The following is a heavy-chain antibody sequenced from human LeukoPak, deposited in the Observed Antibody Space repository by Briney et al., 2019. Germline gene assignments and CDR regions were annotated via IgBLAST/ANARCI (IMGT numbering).Heavy chain of an antibody. V-gene: IGHV3-66*01. CDR1: GFTVSSSY. J-gene: IGHJ4*02. CDR3: APRPTVTIDY. D-gene: IGHD4-17*01. Sequence: PGGSLRLSCAVSGFTVSSSYLSWVRQAPGKGLEWVSVINSGGTTYYADPVKGRFIISRDNSKNTLYLQMNSLRAEDTAVYYCAPRPTVTIDYWGQGTLVTVSS. CDR2: INSGGTT.